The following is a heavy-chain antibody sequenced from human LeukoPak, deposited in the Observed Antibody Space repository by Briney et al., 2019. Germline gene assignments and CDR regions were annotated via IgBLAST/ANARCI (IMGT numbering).Heavy chain of an antibody. CDR1: GDSVSSNSAD. V-gene: IGHV6-1*01. J-gene: IGHJ4*02. CDR3: ATQSDPALRDYFDY. Sequence: SQTLSLTCAISGDSVSSNSADWNWIRQSPSRGLEWLGRTYYRSKWYNDYAVSVKSRITINPDTSKNQFSLQLNSVTPEDTAVYYCATQSDPALRDYFDYWGQRTLVTVSS. CDR2: TYYRSKWYN.